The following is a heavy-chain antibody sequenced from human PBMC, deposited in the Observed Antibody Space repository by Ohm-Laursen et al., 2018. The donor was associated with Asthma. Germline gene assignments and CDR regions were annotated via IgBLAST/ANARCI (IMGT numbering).Heavy chain of an antibody. Sequence: SSVKVSCKASGGTFSSYAISWVRQAPGQGLEWMGGIIPIFGTANYAQKFQGRVTITADESTSTAYMELSSLRSEDTAVYYCASGTHWGSYRDYWGQGTLVTVSS. CDR2: IIPIFGTA. CDR3: ASGTHWGSYRDY. D-gene: IGHD1-26*01. J-gene: IGHJ4*02. V-gene: IGHV1-69*01. CDR1: GGTFSSYA.